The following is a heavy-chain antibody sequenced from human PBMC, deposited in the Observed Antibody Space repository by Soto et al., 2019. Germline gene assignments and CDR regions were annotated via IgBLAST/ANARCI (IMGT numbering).Heavy chain of an antibody. Sequence: SETLSLTCTISSSSITNGYYYWNWVRQNPRKGLNRIGHIYHSGRPYYRPSLKSRVTISVDTSKSQFSLSLSSLTAADTAVYYCARRLEVFLDYFDSWGQGTPIT. CDR2: IYHSGRP. J-gene: IGHJ4*02. CDR1: SSSITNGYYY. CDR3: ARRLEVFLDYFDS. D-gene: IGHD2-21*01. V-gene: IGHV4-31*03.